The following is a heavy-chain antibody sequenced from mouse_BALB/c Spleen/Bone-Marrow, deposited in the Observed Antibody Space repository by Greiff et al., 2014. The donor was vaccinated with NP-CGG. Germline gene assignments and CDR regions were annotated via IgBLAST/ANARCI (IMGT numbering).Heavy chain of an antibody. CDR1: GFNIKDTY. V-gene: IGHV14-3*02. CDR2: IDPANDNT. D-gene: IGHD2-3*01. CDR3: ARADGYHAWFAY. J-gene: IGHJ3*01. Sequence: EVKLVESGAEFVKPGASVKLSCTASGFNIKDTYMHWVKRRPEQGLEWIGRIDPANDNTKYDPKFQGKATITADTSSNTAYLQLSSLTSEDTAVYYCARADGYHAWFAYWGQGTLVTVSA.